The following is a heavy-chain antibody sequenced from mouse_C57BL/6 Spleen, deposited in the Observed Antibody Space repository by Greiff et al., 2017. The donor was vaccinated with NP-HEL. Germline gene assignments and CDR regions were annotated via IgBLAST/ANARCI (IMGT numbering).Heavy chain of an antibody. D-gene: IGHD2-4*01. CDR2: ISYDGSN. CDR3: ARDIDYVDYAMDY. V-gene: IGHV3-6*01. J-gene: IGHJ4*01. CDR1: GYSITSGYY. Sequence: EVKLEESGPGLVKPSQSLSLTCSVTGYSITSGYYWNWIRQFPGNKLEWMGYISYDGSNNYNPSLKNRISITRDTSKNQFFLKLNSVTTEDTATYYCARDIDYVDYAMDYWGQGTSVTVSS.